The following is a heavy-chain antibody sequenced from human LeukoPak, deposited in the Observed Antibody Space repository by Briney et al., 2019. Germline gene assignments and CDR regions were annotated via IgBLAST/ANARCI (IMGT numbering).Heavy chain of an antibody. CDR3: ARAGYYSGSGDSGEIDF. Sequence: GGSLRLSRPDSRHTPSSNNMSTVRHAPGKGLWWVSLIYSDGTTYYADSVKGRFSISRDNSKNTVYLQMNSLRAEDTAMYYCARAGYYSGSGDSGEIDFWGQGTLVTVSS. CDR1: RHTPSSNN. CDR2: IYSDGTT. J-gene: IGHJ4*02. D-gene: IGHD3-10*01. V-gene: IGHV3-53*01.